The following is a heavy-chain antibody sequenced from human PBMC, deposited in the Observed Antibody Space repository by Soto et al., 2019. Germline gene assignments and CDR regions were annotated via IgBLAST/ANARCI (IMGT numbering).Heavy chain of an antibody. CDR3: ARVRDYDSGAYYPSYYYYGMDV. Sequence: GGSLRLSCAASGFTFSSYAIHWVRQAPGKGLEWVAFISYDGSNKYYADSVKGRFTISRDNSKNTLYLQMNSLRPEDTAVYYCARVRDYDSGAYYPSYYYYGMDVWGQGTMVTVSS. D-gene: IGHD3-22*01. V-gene: IGHV3-30-3*01. CDR1: GFTFSSYA. J-gene: IGHJ6*02. CDR2: ISYDGSNK.